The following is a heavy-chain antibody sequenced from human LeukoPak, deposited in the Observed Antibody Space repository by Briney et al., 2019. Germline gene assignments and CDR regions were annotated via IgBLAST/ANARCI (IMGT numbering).Heavy chain of an antibody. CDR1: GFTFTSYH. J-gene: IGHJ3*02. D-gene: IGHD2-8*01. CDR3: ARDLCTNGVCGAFDI. Sequence: GGSLRLSCAASGFTFTSYHMNWVRQAPGKGLEWVSFISTNSKTIYYADSVKGRLTISRDNAKNSLFLQMNSLRSEDTAVYYCARDLCTNGVCGAFDIWGQGTMVTVSS. CDR2: ISTNSKTI. V-gene: IGHV3-48*01.